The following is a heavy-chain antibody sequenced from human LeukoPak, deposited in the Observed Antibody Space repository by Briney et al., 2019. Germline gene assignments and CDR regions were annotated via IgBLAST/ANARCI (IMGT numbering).Heavy chain of an antibody. CDR2: INTANGDT. CDR3: VRDIQPGGDKDF. V-gene: IGHV1-3*04. D-gene: IGHD5-12*01. Sequence: ASVKVSCKASGYTFVTYSMHWVRQAPGQRLEWMGWINTANGDTHYSQRFQGRVTITMDTSATTVYVDLNSLTSEDTAVYYCVRDIQPGGDKDFWGQGTLVTVSS. CDR1: GYTFVTYS. J-gene: IGHJ4*02.